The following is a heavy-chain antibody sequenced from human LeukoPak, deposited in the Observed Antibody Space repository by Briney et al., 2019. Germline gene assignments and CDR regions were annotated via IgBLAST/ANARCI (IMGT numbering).Heavy chain of an antibody. CDR1: GGSVSSNNYN. D-gene: IGHD1-1*01. CDR2: IYHTGST. V-gene: IGHV4-39*01. Sequence: SDTLSLTCTVSGGSVSSNNYNWGWIRRPPGKGLEWIGSIYHTGSTYYNPSLKSRVTISVDTSKTQFSLKLSSVTAADTAVYYCARHSKLMFDYWGQGTLVTVSS. CDR3: ARHSKLMFDY. J-gene: IGHJ4*02.